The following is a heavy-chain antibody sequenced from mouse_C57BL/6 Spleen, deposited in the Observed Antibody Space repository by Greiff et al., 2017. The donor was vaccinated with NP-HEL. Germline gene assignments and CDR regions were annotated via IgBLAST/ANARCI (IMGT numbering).Heavy chain of an antibody. J-gene: IGHJ1*03. V-gene: IGHV5-17*01. D-gene: IGHD1-1*01. CDR1: GFTFSDYG. Sequence: EVKLVESGGGLVKPGGSLKLSCAASGFTFSDYGMHWVRQAPEKGLEWVAYISSGSSTIYYADTVQGRFTISRDNAKNTLFLQMTSLGSEDTAMYYCARQGYYVYFDVWGTGTTVTVSS. CDR2: ISSGSSTI. CDR3: ARQGYYVYFDV.